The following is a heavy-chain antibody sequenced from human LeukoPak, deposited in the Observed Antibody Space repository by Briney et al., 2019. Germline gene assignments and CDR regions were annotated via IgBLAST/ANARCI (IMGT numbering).Heavy chain of an antibody. V-gene: IGHV4-59*01. Sequence: SETLSLTCTVSGGSISSYYWSWIRQPPGKGLEWIGYIYYSGSTNYNPSLKSRVTISVDTSKNQFSLKLSSVTAADTAVYYCAIGYSYGYGETEYFQHWGQGTLVTVSS. J-gene: IGHJ1*01. CDR1: GGSISSYY. CDR2: IYYSGST. CDR3: AIGYSYGYGETEYFQH. D-gene: IGHD5-18*01.